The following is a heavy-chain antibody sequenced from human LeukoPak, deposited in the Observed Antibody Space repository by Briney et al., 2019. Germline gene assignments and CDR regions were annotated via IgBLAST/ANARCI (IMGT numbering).Heavy chain of an antibody. CDR2: IYYSGST. CDR3: ARNKGSSWIDY. D-gene: IGHD6-13*01. CDR1: SYSISSSNW. Sequence: TSDTLSLTCAVSSYSISSSNWWGWIRQPPGKGLEWIGYIYYSGSTYYNPSLKSRVTMSVDTSKNQFSLKLSSVTAVDTAVYYCARNKGSSWIDYWGQGTLVTVSS. V-gene: IGHV4-28*01. J-gene: IGHJ4*02.